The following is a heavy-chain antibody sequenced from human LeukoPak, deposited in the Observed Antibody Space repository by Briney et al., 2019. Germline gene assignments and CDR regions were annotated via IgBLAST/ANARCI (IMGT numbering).Heavy chain of an antibody. CDR3: ARGFPLAGAVTTHGGGLYYYVDV. J-gene: IGHJ6*03. CDR2: IYYSGST. Sequence: PGGSLRLSCAASGFTFSTYYMNWVRQAPGKGLEWIGYIYYSGSTNYNPSLKSRVTISVDTSKNQFSLKLSSVTAADTAVYYCARGFPLAGAVTTHGGGLYYYVDVWGKGTTVTVSS. CDR1: GFTFSTYY. D-gene: IGHD4-17*01. V-gene: IGHV4-59*01.